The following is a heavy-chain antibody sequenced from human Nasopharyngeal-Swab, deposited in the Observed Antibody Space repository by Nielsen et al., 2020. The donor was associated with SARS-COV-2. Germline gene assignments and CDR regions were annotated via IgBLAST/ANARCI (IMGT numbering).Heavy chain of an antibody. J-gene: IGHJ2*01. CDR2: ITWNGGA. CDR1: GFTYDDYA. Sequence: SLKISCAASGFTYDDYAMHWVRQAPGKGLEWVSGITWNGGAAYSDSVKGRFTISRDNTENSLFLQMDSLRSDDTALYYCVKDPGPTPLTWYFDLWGRGTLVTVSS. CDR3: VKDPGPTPLTWYFDL. V-gene: IGHV3-9*01.